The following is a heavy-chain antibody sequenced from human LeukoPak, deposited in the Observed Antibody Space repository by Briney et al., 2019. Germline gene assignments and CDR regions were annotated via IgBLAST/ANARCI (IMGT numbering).Heavy chain of an antibody. V-gene: IGHV3-7*01. CDR3: ATYTNWVAGDV. D-gene: IGHD3-16*01. CDR1: GFSFSYSW. J-gene: IGHJ6*02. Sequence: GGSLTHSCVPSGFSFSYSWMIWVRQAPGRGLEWGADIKQDGSEKEYVDSVKGRFTISRDNGKNSLYLQMDSLRAEDTAVYYCATYTNWVAGDVWGQGTTVSVSS. CDR2: IKQDGSEK.